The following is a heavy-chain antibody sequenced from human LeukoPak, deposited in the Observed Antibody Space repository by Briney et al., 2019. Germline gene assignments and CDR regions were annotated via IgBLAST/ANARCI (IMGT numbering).Heavy chain of an antibody. J-gene: IGHJ4*02. Sequence: NPSETLSLTCTVSGGSISSGGYYWSWIRQHPGKGLEWIGYIYYSGSTYYNPSLKSRVTISVDTSKHQFSLKLSSVTAADTAVYYCARVSSTSCHDYWGQGTLVTVSS. CDR3: ARVSSTSCHDY. CDR1: GGSISSGGYY. CDR2: IYYSGST. V-gene: IGHV4-31*03. D-gene: IGHD2-2*01.